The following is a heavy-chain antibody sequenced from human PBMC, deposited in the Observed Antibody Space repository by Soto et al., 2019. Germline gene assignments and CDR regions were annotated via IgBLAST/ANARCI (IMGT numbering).Heavy chain of an antibody. D-gene: IGHD2-2*02. CDR3: ARGYCSSISCYKWRNYYYYGMDV. CDR1: GGTFSSYA. V-gene: IGHV1-69*13. J-gene: IGHJ6*02. CDR2: IIPIFGTA. Sequence: SVKVSCKASGGTFSSYAISWVRQAPGQGLEWMGGIIPIFGTANYAQKFQGRVTITADESTSTAYMELSSLRSEDTAVYYCARGYCSSISCYKWRNYYYYGMDVWGQGTTVTVSS.